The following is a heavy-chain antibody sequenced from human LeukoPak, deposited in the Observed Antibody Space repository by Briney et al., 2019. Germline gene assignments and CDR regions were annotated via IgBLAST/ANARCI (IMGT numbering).Heavy chain of an antibody. V-gene: IGHV3-23*01. CDR1: GFTFSSYA. Sequence: GESLRLSCAASGFTFSSYAMSWVRQAPGQGMEWVSAISGSGGSTYYADSVKGRFTISSDNSKNTLYLQMNSLRAEDTAVYYCARGLGKELDGAFDIWGQGTMVTVS. D-gene: IGHD3-10*01. J-gene: IGHJ3*02. CDR2: ISGSGGST. CDR3: ARGLGKELDGAFDI.